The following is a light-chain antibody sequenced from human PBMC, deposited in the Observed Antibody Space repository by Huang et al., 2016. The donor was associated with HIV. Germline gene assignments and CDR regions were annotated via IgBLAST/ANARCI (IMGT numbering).Light chain of an antibody. CDR2: KAS. CDR1: QSISNW. V-gene: IGKV1-5*03. Sequence: DIQMTQSPSTLSASVGDRVMITCRASQSISNWLAWYQQKPGKAPNLLIYKASTLESVVPSRFSGSGSGTEFTLTISSLQPDDFATYYCQQYNSHSRTFGQGTKVEIK. J-gene: IGKJ1*01. CDR3: QQYNSHSRT.